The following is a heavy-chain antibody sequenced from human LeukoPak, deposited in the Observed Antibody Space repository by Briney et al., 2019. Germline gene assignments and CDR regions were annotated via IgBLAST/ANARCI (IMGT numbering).Heavy chain of an antibody. CDR1: GFTVSSNY. V-gene: IGHV3-53*01. D-gene: IGHD3-9*01. CDR2: IYSGGST. Sequence: GGSLRLSCAASGFTVSSNYMSWVRQAPGKGLEWVSVIYSGGSTYYADSVKGRFTISRDNSKNTLYLQMNSLRAEDTAVYCCARAGYDILTGFWFDPWGQGTLVTVSS. J-gene: IGHJ5*02. CDR3: ARAGYDILTGFWFDP.